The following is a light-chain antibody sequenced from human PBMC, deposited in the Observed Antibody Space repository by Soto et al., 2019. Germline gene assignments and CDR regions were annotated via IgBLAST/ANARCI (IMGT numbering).Light chain of an antibody. Sequence: EIVLTQSPATLSLSPGERATLSCRASQSVSDYLAWYQQRPGQAPRLLIYDASNRATGIPARFSGSGSGTDFTLPTSSLDPESFAVYYCHPRSGWPGTFDQGTKLEIK. CDR1: QSVSDY. J-gene: IGKJ2*01. CDR2: DAS. V-gene: IGKV3-11*01. CDR3: HPRSGWPGT.